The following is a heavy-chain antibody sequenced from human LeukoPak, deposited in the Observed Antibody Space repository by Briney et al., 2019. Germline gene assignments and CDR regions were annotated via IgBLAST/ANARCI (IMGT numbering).Heavy chain of an antibody. J-gene: IGHJ4*02. CDR2: INHSGST. CDR3: ARRRAGCSSSWYSGYFDY. D-gene: IGHD6-13*01. CDR1: GGSFSGYY. V-gene: IGHV4-34*01. Sequence: SETLSLTCAVYGGSFSGYYWSWIRQPPGKGLEWIGEINHSGSTNYNPSLKSRVTISVDTSKNQFSLKLSSVTAADTAVYYCARRRAGCSSSWYSGYFDYWGQGILVTVSS.